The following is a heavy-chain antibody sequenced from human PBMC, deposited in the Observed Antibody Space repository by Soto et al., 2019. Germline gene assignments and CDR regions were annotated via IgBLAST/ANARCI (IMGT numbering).Heavy chain of an antibody. CDR3: AKGGSSWTEWFDP. V-gene: IGHV1-2*02. D-gene: IGHD6-13*01. J-gene: IGHJ5*02. CDR1: GYPLTAKY. CDR2: INPSSGGT. Sequence: ASVKVSCKASGYPLTAKYLHWVRQAPGQGLEWMGWINPSSGGTKEAQKFRGRVTMTRDTSISAAYMELSRLTSDDTAVYYCAKGGSSWTEWFDPWGQGTMVTVYS.